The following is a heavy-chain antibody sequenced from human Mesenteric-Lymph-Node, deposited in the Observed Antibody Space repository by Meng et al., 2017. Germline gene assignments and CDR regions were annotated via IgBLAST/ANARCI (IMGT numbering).Heavy chain of an antibody. D-gene: IGHD6-19*01. Sequence: SETLSLTCTVSGGSTSSSSYYWGWIRQPPGKGLEWIGSIYYSRSTYYNLSLKTRVTISIDTSKNQFSLELSSVTAADTAVYYCARDGTSSGRSMVYAFDIWGQGTMVTVSS. V-gene: IGHV4-39*07. CDR2: IYYSRST. CDR3: ARDGTSSGRSMVYAFDI. J-gene: IGHJ3*02. CDR1: GGSTSSSSYY.